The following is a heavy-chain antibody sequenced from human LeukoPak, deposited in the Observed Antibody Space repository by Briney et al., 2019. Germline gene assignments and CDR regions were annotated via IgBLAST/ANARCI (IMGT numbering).Heavy chain of an antibody. Sequence: ASVKVSCKASGYTFTNYHISWVRQASGQGLEWMGWINPNTGGTNYAQKFLGRVTMTRDTSIRTAYMELSSLRSEDTAVYYCARAVPYCSSTSCYIEGMDVWGKGTTVTVSS. CDR1: GYTFTNYH. D-gene: IGHD2-2*02. CDR2: INPNTGGT. V-gene: IGHV1-2*02. J-gene: IGHJ6*03. CDR3: ARAVPYCSSTSCYIEGMDV.